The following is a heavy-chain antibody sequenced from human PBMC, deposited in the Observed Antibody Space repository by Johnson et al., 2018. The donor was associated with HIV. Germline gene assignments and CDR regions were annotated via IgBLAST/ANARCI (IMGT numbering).Heavy chain of an antibody. CDR1: GISFSSYW. CDR3: ARDDDYSKVRAFDI. Sequence: MLLVESGGGLVQPGGSLRLSCVASGISFSSYWMHWVRQAPGQGLVWVSRIKSDGTSTNYADSVKGRFTISRDNAKDTLYLQMNSLRAEDTAVYYCARDDDYSKVRAFDIWGQGTMVTVSS. D-gene: IGHD4-11*01. J-gene: IGHJ3*02. V-gene: IGHV3-74*01. CDR2: IKSDGTST.